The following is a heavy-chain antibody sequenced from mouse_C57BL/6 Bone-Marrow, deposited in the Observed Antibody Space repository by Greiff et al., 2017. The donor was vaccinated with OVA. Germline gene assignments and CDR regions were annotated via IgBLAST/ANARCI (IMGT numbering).Heavy chain of an antibody. Sequence: VQLKESGAELVRPGASVKLSCTASGFNIKDDYMHWVMQTPEQGLEWIGWIDPENGDTEYASNVQGKATKTADTSSNTAYLQLSLLTSEDTAVYYYTSGYYNALFYYSSWGQGATLSVSS. CDR3: TSGYYNALFYYSS. V-gene: IGHV14-4*01. J-gene: IGHJ2*01. CDR2: IDPENGDT. D-gene: IGHD2-12*01. CDR1: GFNIKDDY.